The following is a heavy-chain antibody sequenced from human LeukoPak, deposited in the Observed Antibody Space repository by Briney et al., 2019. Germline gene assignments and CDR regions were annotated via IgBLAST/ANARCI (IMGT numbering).Heavy chain of an antibody. J-gene: IGHJ4*02. D-gene: IGHD1-26*01. CDR2: IYAGDSDT. V-gene: IGHV5-51*01. CDR1: GYTFTSYW. Sequence: GESLKISCQGSGYTFTSYWIGWVRQMPGKGLEWMGIIYAGDSDTRYSPSFQGQVTISADKSISTAFLQWSSLKASDTAIYYCARRLYSGTYSHHFDQWGQGTLVTVSS. CDR3: ARRLYSGTYSHHFDQ.